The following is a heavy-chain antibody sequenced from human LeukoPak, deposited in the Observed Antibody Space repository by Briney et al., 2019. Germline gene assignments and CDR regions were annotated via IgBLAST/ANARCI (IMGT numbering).Heavy chain of an antibody. J-gene: IGHJ4*02. Sequence: GGSLRLSCAASGFTFSSYAMTWVRQAPGKGLEWVSGISGRGSSTYYADSVKGRFTISRDNSKNTLYLQMNSLRAEDTAIYYCARDPGSGYEEHFDYWGQGTLVTVSS. CDR3: ARDPGSGYEEHFDY. CDR2: ISGRGSST. CDR1: GFTFSSYA. V-gene: IGHV3-23*01. D-gene: IGHD5-12*01.